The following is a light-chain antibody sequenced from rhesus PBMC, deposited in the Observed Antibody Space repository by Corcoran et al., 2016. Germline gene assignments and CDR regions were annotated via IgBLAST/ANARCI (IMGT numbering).Light chain of an antibody. Sequence: DIQMTQSPSSLSASVGDTVTITCRASQSFSSSLAWYQQKPGKAPELLIYSASSLQSGVPSRFSGSTSGTDFTLTIRSLQPEDIASDYCQQYYSYPWTFGQGTEVEIK. CDR3: QQYYSYPWT. CDR1: QSFSSS. J-gene: IGKJ1*01. CDR2: SAS. V-gene: IGKV1-46*01.